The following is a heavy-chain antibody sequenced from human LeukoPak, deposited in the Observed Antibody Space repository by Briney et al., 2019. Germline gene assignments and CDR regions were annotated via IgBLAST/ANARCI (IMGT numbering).Heavy chain of an antibody. V-gene: IGHV5-51*01. CDR2: IYPYDSDT. CDR3: ARHRKDIGFDS. D-gene: IGHD2-15*01. CDR1: GYSFISYW. J-gene: IGHJ4*02. Sequence: GESLKISCKGSGYSFISYWICWVRQMPAKGLEWMGIIYPYDSDTRYSPSFQGQVTISADKSISTAYLQWSSLKASDTAMYYCARHRKDIGFDSWGEGTLVTVSS.